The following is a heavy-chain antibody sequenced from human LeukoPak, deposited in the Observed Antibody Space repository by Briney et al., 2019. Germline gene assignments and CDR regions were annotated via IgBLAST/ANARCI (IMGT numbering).Heavy chain of an antibody. J-gene: IGHJ3*02. CDR3: ARESEAFDI. CDR1: GFTLRSYA. Sequence: GGSLRLSCVASGFTLRSYAMHWVRQAPGKGLEWVAVISYDGNKKYYADSVKGRFTISRDNSKNTLYLQMNSLRAEDTAVYYCARESEAFDIWGQGSMVTVSS. CDR2: ISYDGNKK. V-gene: IGHV3-30-3*01.